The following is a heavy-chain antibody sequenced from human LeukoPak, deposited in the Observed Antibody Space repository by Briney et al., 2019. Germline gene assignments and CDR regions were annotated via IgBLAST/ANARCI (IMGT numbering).Heavy chain of an antibody. CDR3: AKAPVTSCRGAYCYPFDY. V-gene: IGHV3-23*01. D-gene: IGHD2-21*01. J-gene: IGHJ4*02. CDR1: GFTFSSYG. Sequence: GGSLRLSCAASGFTFSSYGMSWVRQAPGKGLEWVSAISGSGGSTYYADSVKGRFTISRDSSKNTLYLQMNSLRAEDAAVYYCAKAPVTSCRGAYCYPFDYWGQGTLVTVSS. CDR2: ISGSGGST.